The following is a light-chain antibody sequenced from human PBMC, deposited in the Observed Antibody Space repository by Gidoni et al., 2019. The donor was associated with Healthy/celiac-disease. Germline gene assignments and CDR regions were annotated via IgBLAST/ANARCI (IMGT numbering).Light chain of an antibody. J-gene: IGKJ4*01. CDR2: AAS. Sequence: DIQLTKSPSFLSASVGDRVTITCRASQGISSYLAWYQQKPGKAPKLLIYAASTLQSGVPSRFSGSGSGIEFTLTISSLQPEYFSTYYCQQLNSYLLTFGGGTKVEIK. V-gene: IGKV1-9*01. CDR1: QGISSY. CDR3: QQLNSYLLT.